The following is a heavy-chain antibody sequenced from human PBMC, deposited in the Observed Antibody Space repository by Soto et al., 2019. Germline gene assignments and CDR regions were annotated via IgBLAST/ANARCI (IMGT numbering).Heavy chain of an antibody. V-gene: IGHV3-66*01. CDR2: IYSGGRT. D-gene: IGHD6-19*01. CDR1: GFTVGNNY. Sequence: EVQLVESGGGLVQPGGSLRLSCAASGFTVGNNYMNWVRQAPGKGLEWVSVIYSGGRTDYADSVKGRFTISRDSSKNTLFLQWNSLRAEDTAIYYCAARAVAAPRWGQGTLVTVSS. CDR3: AARAVAAPR. J-gene: IGHJ4*02.